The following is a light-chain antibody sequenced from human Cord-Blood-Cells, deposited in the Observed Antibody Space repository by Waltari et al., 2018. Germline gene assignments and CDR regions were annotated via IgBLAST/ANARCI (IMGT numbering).Light chain of an antibody. J-gene: IGKJ2*01. CDR1: QRVSSH. Sequence: ELAMTQSPAPLSVSPGERATFSCRARQRVSSHLAWYQQKPGQAPRLLTYGASTRATGIPARFSGSGSGTEFQITISSLQSGGLAVYYCQQYNNWPYTFGQGTKLEIK. CDR2: GAS. CDR3: QQYNNWPYT. V-gene: IGKV3-15*01.